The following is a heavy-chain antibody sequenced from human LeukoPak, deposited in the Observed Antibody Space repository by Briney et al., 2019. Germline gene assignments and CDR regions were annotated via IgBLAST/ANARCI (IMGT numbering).Heavy chain of an antibody. D-gene: IGHD6-19*01. V-gene: IGHV1-69*06. CDR2: IIPLFGTP. CDR3: ARGISGWSYAYYYYYYMDV. CDR1: GGTFSSYT. Sequence: ASVKVSCKASGGTFSSYTISWVRQAPGQGLEWMGGIIPLFGTPDYAQKFQDRLTITADKSTSTAYMELSSLRSEDTAVYYCARGISGWSYAYYYYYYMDVWGKGTTVTVSS. J-gene: IGHJ6*03.